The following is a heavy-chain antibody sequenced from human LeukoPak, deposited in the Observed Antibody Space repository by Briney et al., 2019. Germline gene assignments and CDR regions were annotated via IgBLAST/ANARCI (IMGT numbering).Heavy chain of an antibody. V-gene: IGHV4-34*01. CDR3: ARGTEDTAMVFDY. CDR2: INHSGST. J-gene: IGHJ4*02. Sequence: SETLSLTCAVYGGSFSGYYWSWIRQPPGKGLEWIGEINHSGSTNYNPSLKSRVTISVDTSKNQFSLKLSSVTAADTAVYYCARGTEDTAMVFDYWGQGTLVTVSS. CDR1: GGSFSGYY. D-gene: IGHD5-18*01.